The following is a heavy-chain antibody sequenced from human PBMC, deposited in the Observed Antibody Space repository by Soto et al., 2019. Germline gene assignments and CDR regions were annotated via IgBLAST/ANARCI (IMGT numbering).Heavy chain of an antibody. D-gene: IGHD2-15*01. Sequence: SGPTLVNTTETLTLTCTVSGFSLSNGGMGVSWIRQPPGKALEWLAHIFSNDEKSYSTSLKSRLTISKDTSKSQVVLIMTNVDPVDTATYYCARSSPRHYFYLDVWGKGTTVTVSS. V-gene: IGHV2-26*02. CDR1: GFSLSNGGMG. CDR2: IFSNDEK. CDR3: ARSSPRHYFYLDV. J-gene: IGHJ6*03.